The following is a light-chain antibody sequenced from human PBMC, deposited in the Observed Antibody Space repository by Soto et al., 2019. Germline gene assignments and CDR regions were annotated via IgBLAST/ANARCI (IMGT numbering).Light chain of an antibody. CDR1: QTISSW. V-gene: IGKV1-5*03. CDR2: KAS. CDR3: QHYNSYSEA. J-gene: IGKJ1*01. Sequence: DIQMTQSPSTLSGSVGDRVTITCRASQTISSWLAWYQQKPGKAPKLLIYKASTLKSGVPSRFSGSGSWTEFTLTISSLQPDDFATSYCQHYNSYSEAFDQGTKVELK.